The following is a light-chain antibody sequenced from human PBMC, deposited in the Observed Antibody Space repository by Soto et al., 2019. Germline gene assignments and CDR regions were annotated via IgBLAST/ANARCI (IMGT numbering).Light chain of an antibody. CDR1: SSDVGGYNY. Sequence: QSALTQPPSASGSHGQSVTISCTGTSSDVGGYNYVSWYQQHPGKAPKLMIYEVSKRPSGVPERFSGSKSGNTASLTVSGLQAEDEADYYCSSYAGSNNIYVFGTGTKFTVL. J-gene: IGLJ1*01. CDR2: EVS. V-gene: IGLV2-8*01. CDR3: SSYAGSNNIYV.